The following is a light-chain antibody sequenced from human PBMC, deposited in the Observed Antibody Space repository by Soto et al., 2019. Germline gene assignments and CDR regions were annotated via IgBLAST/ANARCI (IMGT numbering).Light chain of an antibody. CDR2: DAS. CDR1: QDISNY. J-gene: IGKJ1*01. CDR3: QQYDNLLWT. V-gene: IGKV1-33*01. Sequence: DIQMTQSPSSLSSSVGYRVTITCQASQDISNYLNWYQQKPGKAPKLLIYDASNLETGVPSRFSGSGSGTDFTFTISSLQPEDIATSYCQQYDNLLWTFGQGTKVDIK.